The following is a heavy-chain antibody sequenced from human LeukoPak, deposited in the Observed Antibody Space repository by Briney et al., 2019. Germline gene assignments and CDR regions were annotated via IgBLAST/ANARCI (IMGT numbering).Heavy chain of an antibody. D-gene: IGHD3-22*01. Sequence: GSLRLSCAASGFTFSSYAMSWVRQAPGKGLAWVSAINTPGGSTYYADSVKGRFTISRDNSKHTLYLQMNSLRAEDTALYYCARDKSSGYYYFDYWGQGTLVTVSS. CDR2: INTPGGST. J-gene: IGHJ4*02. CDR3: ARDKSSGYYYFDY. CDR1: GFTFSSYA. V-gene: IGHV3-23*01.